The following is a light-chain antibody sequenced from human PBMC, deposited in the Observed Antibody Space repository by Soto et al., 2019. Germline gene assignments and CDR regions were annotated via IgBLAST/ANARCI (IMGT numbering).Light chain of an antibody. CDR3: QQRNNWPT. V-gene: IGKV3-11*01. CDR2: DAS. CDR1: QSVGSY. Sequence: EVVLTQSPATLSLSPGERATLSCRASQSVGSYLAWYQQKPGQGPRLLVYDASNRTTGVPARFSGSGSGTDFPLTISSLEPEDFAVYYCQQRNNWPTFGQGTRLEIK. J-gene: IGKJ5*01.